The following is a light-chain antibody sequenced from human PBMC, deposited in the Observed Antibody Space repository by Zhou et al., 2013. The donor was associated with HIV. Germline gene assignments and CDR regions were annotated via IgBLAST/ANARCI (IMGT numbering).Light chain of an antibody. J-gene: IGKJ2*01. CDR1: QGISSW. CDR2: AAS. Sequence: DIQMTQSPSTLSASVGDRVTITCRASQGISSWLAWYQQKPGKAPKLLIYAASTLQSGVPSRFSGSGSGTDFTLTISSLQPEDVATYYCQKYNSALYTFGQGTKLEIK. V-gene: IGKV1-27*01. CDR3: QKYNSALYT.